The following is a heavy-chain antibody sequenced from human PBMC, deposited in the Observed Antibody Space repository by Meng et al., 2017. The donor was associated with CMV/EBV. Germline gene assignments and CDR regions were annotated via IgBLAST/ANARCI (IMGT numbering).Heavy chain of an antibody. V-gene: IGHV2-26*01. Sequence: MGVSWIRQPPGKALEWLAHIFSNDEKSYSTSLKSRLTISKDTSKSQVVLTMTNMDPVDTATYYCARIGSTYYYGSGSYEDSSENGFDPWGQGTLVTVSS. CDR2: IFSNDEK. CDR1: MG. CDR3: ARIGSTYYYGSGSYEDSSENGFDP. J-gene: IGHJ5*02. D-gene: IGHD3-10*01.